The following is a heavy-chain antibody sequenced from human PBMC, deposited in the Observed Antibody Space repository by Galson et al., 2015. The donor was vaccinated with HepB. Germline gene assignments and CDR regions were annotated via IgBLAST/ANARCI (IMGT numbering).Heavy chain of an antibody. CDR3: AKDMVAAARGFLDY. CDR1: GFTFDDYA. V-gene: IGHV3-9*01. D-gene: IGHD6-13*01. Sequence: SLRLSCAASGFTFDDYAMHWVRQAPGKGLEWVSGISWKSGSIGYADSVKGRFTISRDNAKNSLYLQMNSLRAEDTAFYYCAKDMVAAARGFLDYWGQGTLVTVSS. CDR2: ISWKSGSI. J-gene: IGHJ4*02.